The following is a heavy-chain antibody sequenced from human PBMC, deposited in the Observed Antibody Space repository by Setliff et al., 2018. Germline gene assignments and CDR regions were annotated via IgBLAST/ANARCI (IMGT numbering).Heavy chain of an antibody. CDR3: ARVGSKPQLGWFDP. Sequence: GGSLRLSCATSGFTFSTSAMHWLRQSPDNRLEWLAYIHYGGGHIQYADSVKGRFTVSRDNAMDTLFLQMNSLTAEDTAVYYCARVGSKPQLGWFDPWGQGTQVTVSS. CDR1: GFTFSTSA. D-gene: IGHD1-26*01. CDR2: IHYGGGHI. J-gene: IGHJ5*02. V-gene: IGHV3-30*02.